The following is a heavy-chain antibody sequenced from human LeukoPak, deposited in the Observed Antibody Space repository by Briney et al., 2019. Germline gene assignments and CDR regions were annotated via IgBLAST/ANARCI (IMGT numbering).Heavy chain of an antibody. V-gene: IGHV3-30*18. CDR3: AKDLGAEVGVDY. CDR2: ISYDGSNK. J-gene: IGHJ4*02. CDR1: GFPFSAYG. D-gene: IGHD3-3*01. Sequence: GGPLGLSWAASGFPFSAYGMHWVGQAPGKGREWVAVISYDGSNKYYADSVKGRFTISRDNSKNTLYLQMSSLRAEDTAVYYCAKDLGAEVGVDYWGQGTLVTVSS.